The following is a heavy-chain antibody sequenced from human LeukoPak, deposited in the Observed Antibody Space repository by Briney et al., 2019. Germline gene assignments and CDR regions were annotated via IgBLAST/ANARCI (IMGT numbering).Heavy chain of an antibody. J-gene: IGHJ6*03. CDR1: GFTFSSYW. Sequence: GGSLRLSCAASGFTFSSYWMHWVRQAPGKGLVWVSRINSDGSSTNYADSVKGRFTISRDNAKNTLYLQMNSLRAEDTAVYYCARDHLSSVSSPDYYYYYYMDVWGKGTTVTISS. CDR3: ARDHLSSVSSPDYYYYYYMDV. V-gene: IGHV3-74*01. D-gene: IGHD5/OR15-5a*01. CDR2: INSDGSST.